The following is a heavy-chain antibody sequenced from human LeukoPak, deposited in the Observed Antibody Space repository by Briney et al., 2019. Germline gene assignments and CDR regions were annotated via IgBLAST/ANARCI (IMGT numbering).Heavy chain of an antibody. CDR2: INHSGST. Sequence: PETLSLTCAVYGGSFSGYYWSWIRQPPGKGLEWIGEINHSGSTNYNPSLKSRVTISVDTSKNQFSLKLSSVTAADTAVYYCARGYYDSSGYYQGYYYYMDVWGKGTTVTVSS. D-gene: IGHD3-22*01. CDR3: ARGYYDSSGYYQGYYYYMDV. J-gene: IGHJ6*03. CDR1: GGSFSGYY. V-gene: IGHV4-34*01.